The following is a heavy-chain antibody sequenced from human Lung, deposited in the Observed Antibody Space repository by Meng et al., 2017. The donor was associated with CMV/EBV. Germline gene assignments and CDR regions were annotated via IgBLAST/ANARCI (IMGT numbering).Heavy chain of an antibody. D-gene: IGHD6-19*01. CDR1: CSLSSGGYY. V-gene: IGHV4-31*02. CDR3: ARSYSSGWSRGGTFDY. J-gene: IGHJ4*02. Sequence: CSLSSGGYYWSSLRQHPGKGLEWIWYIYYSGSTYYNPSLKSRVTISVDTSKNQFSLKLSSVTAADTAVYYCARSYSSGWSRGGTFDYWGQGTLVTVSS. CDR2: IYYSGST.